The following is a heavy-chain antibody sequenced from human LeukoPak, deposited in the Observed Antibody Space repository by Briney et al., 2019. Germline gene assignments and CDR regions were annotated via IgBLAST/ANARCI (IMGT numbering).Heavy chain of an antibody. J-gene: IGHJ4*02. V-gene: IGHV4-34*01. CDR2: INHSGST. D-gene: IGHD6-13*01. CDR3: ARGEADSFDY. CDR1: GGSFSGYY. Sequence: SETLSLTCAVYGGSFSGYYWSWIRQPPGKGLEWIGEINHSGSTNYNPSLKSRVTISVDTSKNQFSLKLSSVTAADTAVYYCARGEADSFDYWGQGTLVTVSS.